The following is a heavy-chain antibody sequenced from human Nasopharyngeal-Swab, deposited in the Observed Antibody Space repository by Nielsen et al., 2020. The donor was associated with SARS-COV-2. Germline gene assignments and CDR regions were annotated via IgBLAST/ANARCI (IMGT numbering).Heavy chain of an antibody. CDR2: IHYSGST. D-gene: IGHD3-3*01. CDR1: GGSVSSGSYY. J-gene: IGHJ6*02. V-gene: IGHV4-61*01. CDR3: AREGFAITIFGVVTRYGMDV. Sequence: SETLSLTCTVSGGSVSSGSYYWSWIRQPPGKGLEWIGYIHYSGSTNYNPSLKSRVTISVDTSKNQFSLKLSSVTAADTAVYYCAREGFAITIFGVVTRYGMDVWGQGTTVTVSS.